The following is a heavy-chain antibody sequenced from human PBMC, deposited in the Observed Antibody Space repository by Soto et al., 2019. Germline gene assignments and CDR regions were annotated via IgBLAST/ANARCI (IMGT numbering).Heavy chain of an antibody. D-gene: IGHD3-10*01. V-gene: IGHV4-39*01. CDR2: IYYSGST. Sequence: PSETLSLTCTVSGGSISSSSYYWGWIRQPPGKGLEWIGSIYYSGSTYYNPSLKSRVTISVDTSKNQFSLKLSSVTAADTAVYYCDGVRGVAYYMDVWGKGTTVTVSS. CDR1: GGSISSSSYY. J-gene: IGHJ6*03. CDR3: DGVRGVAYYMDV.